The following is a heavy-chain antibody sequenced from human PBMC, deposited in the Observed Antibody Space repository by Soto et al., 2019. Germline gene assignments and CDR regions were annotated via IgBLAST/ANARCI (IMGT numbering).Heavy chain of an antibody. D-gene: IGHD3-22*01. Sequence: QVQLVQSGPEVKMPGASVKVSCKTSGYSFTAYGLAWLRQAPGQRPEWLGWVGTNNANTNYAQKFQDRVTMTTDRSTTTTYMELRSLRFDDTAVYYCARELNTDTSAYYSFAFWGQGTLVTVSS. CDR2: VGTNNANT. CDR1: GYSFTAYG. CDR3: ARELNTDTSAYYSFAF. V-gene: IGHV1-18*01. J-gene: IGHJ4*02.